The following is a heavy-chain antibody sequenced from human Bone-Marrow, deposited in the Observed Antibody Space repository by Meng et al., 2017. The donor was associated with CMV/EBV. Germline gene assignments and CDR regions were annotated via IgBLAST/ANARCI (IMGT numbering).Heavy chain of an antibody. J-gene: IGHJ4*02. D-gene: IGHD2-2*02. CDR2: ISAYNGNT. V-gene: IGHV1-18*01. Sequence: ASVKVSCKASGYTFTSYGISWVRQAPGQGLEWMGWISAYNGNTNYAQKLQGRVTMTTDTSTSTAYMELRSLRSDDTAVYYCARVYCSSTSCYSAYWGQGTLVTVSS. CDR1: GYTFTSYG. CDR3: ARVYCSSTSCYSAY.